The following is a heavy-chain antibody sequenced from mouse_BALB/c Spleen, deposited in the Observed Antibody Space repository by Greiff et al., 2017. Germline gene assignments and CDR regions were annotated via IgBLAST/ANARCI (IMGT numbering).Heavy chain of an antibody. J-gene: IGHJ1*01. CDR3: ARDGNYGYFDV. CDR1: GFTFSSYG. CDR2: INSNGGST. Sequence: EVNVVESGGGLVQPGGSLKLSCAASGFTFSSYGMSWVRQTPDKRLELVATINSNGGSTYYPDSVKGRFTISRDNAKNTLYLQMSSLKSEDTAMYYCARDGNYGYFDVWGAGTTVTVSS. V-gene: IGHV5-6-3*01. D-gene: IGHD2-1*01.